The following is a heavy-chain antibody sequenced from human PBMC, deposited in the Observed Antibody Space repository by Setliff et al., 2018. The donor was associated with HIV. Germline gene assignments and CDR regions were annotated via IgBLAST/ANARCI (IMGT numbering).Heavy chain of an antibody. CDR3: ARPRSGTYRGHYYYYMDV. J-gene: IGHJ6*03. V-gene: IGHV4-4*09. Sequence: PSETLSLTCTVSGGSFTTYYWSWLRQPPGKELEWIGYFYTSGGTHYNPSLRSRVTISVDTSKNQFSLKLSSVAAADTAVYYCARPRSGTYRGHYYYYMDVWGKGTTVTVSS. D-gene: IGHD3-10*01. CDR1: GGSFTTYY. CDR2: FYTSGGT.